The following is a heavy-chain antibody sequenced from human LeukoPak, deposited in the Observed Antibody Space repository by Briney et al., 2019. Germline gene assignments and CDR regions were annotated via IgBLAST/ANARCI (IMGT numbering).Heavy chain of an antibody. CDR1: GYTFTGYN. CDR2: INANSGGT. Sequence: ASVKVSCKASGYTFTGYNMHWVRQAPGQGVEWMGWINANSGGTDYAQKFQDRVTMTRDTSISTAYMELSRLTSDDTAVYYCARDGHGGNSFDFWGQGTLVTVSS. D-gene: IGHD4-23*01. CDR3: ARDGHGGNSFDF. V-gene: IGHV1-2*02. J-gene: IGHJ4*02.